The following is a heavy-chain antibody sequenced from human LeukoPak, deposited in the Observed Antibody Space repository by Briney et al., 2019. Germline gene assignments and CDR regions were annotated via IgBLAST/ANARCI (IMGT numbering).Heavy chain of an antibody. J-gene: IGHJ4*02. CDR2: MIPIFGTA. CDR3: ARDWGRRTYYYDSGSYSPFDY. V-gene: IGHV1-69*13. Sequence: SVKVSCKASGYTFTGYYMHWVRQAPGQGLEWMGGMIPIFGTANYAQKFQGRVTITADESTNTSYMEMSSLRSEDTAFYYCARDWGRRTYYYDSGSYSPFDYWGQGTLVTVSP. D-gene: IGHD3-10*01. CDR1: GYTFTGYY.